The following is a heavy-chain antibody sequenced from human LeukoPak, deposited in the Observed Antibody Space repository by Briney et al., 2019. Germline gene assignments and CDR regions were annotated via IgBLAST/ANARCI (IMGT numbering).Heavy chain of an antibody. CDR2: ISGSGNAK. J-gene: IGHJ4*02. V-gene: IGHV3-48*01. CDR1: GFSFSSYS. CDR3: ARDYVYAFDY. D-gene: IGHD2/OR15-2a*01. Sequence: PGGSLRLSCAASGFSFSSYSMNWVRQAPGKGLEWVSYISGSGNAKHYTDSVKGRFTISRDNAKNALYLQMNSLRAEDTAVYFCARDYVYAFDYWGRGTLVTVSS.